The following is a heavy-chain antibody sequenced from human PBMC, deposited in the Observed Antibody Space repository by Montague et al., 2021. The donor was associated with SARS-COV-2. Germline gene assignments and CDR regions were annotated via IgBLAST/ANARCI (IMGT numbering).Heavy chain of an antibody. CDR1: GGSLSGYY. V-gene: IGHV4-34*01. D-gene: IGHD3-10*01. CDR3: ASGIYPSGSYYNRYYYGLNI. J-gene: IGHJ6*02. Sequence: SDTLSLTCAVYGGSLSGYYWSWIRQPPEKGLEWIGEINHSANTKYNPSLKSPVTISIETSRNQFSLKMTSVTAADTATYYCASGIYPSGSYYNRYYYGLNIWGPGTTVIVSS. CDR2: INHSANT.